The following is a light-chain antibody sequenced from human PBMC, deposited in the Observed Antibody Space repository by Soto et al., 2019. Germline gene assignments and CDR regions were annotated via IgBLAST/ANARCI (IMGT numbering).Light chain of an antibody. CDR1: QNVLYSSNNQNY. CDR3: HQYYSLPYT. J-gene: IGKJ2*01. CDR2: WAS. Sequence: DIVLTQSPDSLTVSLGERATINCKSSQNVLYSSNNQNYLAWYQQKPGQPPKLLIYWASTREFGVPDRFSGSGSGTDFTLTISSLQAEDVAVYYCHQYYSLPYTFCQGTKLEIK. V-gene: IGKV4-1*01.